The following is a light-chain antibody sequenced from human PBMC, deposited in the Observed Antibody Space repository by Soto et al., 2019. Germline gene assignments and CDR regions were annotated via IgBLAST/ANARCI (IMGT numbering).Light chain of an antibody. Sequence: EVVMTQSPATLSVSPGERATLSCRASQNINSNLAWYQQKPGQAPRLLIFGASTRATGIPARFSGSKSGTEFTLTISSLQSEDLAVYYCQQYNNLWTFGQGTKVEIK. CDR1: QNINSN. J-gene: IGKJ1*01. V-gene: IGKV3-15*01. CDR3: QQYNNLWT. CDR2: GAS.